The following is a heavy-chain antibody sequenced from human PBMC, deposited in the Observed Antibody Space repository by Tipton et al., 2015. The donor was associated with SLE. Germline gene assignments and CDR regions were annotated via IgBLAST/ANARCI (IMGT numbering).Heavy chain of an antibody. CDR3: ARCFCSGGSCYSRLFDV. CDR2: IYHSGTT. Sequence: TLSLTCTVSDYSITSGHYWAWIRQPPGKGLEWIGSIYHSGTTAYNPSLQSRVSISVDTSRNQLSLRLSSVTAADTATFYCARCFCSGGSCYSRLFDVWGQGSLVTVSS. CDR1: DYSITSGHY. V-gene: IGHV4-38-2*02. J-gene: IGHJ4*02. D-gene: IGHD2-15*01.